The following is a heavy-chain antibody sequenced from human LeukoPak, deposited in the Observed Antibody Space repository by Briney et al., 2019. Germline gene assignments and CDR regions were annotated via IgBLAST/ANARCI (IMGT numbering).Heavy chain of an antibody. D-gene: IGHD5-12*01. CDR3: ARFSPGGLYYFDY. V-gene: IGHV5-51*01. J-gene: IGHJ4*02. CDR1: GYIFATHW. Sequence: GESLKISCQGSGYIFATHWIAWVRQMPGKGLEWMGIIYPGDSDSRYSPSFQGQVTMSADKSISTAWLQWSSLKASDTAIYFCARFSPGGLYYFDYWGQGTLVTVSS. CDR2: IYPGDSDS.